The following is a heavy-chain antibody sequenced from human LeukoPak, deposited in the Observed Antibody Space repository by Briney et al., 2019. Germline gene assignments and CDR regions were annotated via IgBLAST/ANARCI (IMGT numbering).Heavy chain of an antibody. V-gene: IGHV3-30-3*01. J-gene: IGHJ4*02. D-gene: IGHD2-2*01. CDR1: GFTFSSYA. Sequence: PGRSLRLSCAASGFTFSSYAMHWVRQAPGKGLEWVAVISYDGSNKYYADSVKGRFTISRDNSKNTLYLQMNSLRAEDTAVYYCAKGQVVPAAKIHDYWGQGTLVTVSS. CDR3: AKGQVVPAAKIHDY. CDR2: ISYDGSNK.